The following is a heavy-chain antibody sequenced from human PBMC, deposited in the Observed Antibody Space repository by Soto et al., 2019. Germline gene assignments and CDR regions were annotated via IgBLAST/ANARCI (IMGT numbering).Heavy chain of an antibody. J-gene: IGHJ4*02. CDR2: IYYSGST. Sequence: PSETLSLTXTVSGISVSTSDYYWGWVRQPPGKGLDWIGNIYYSGSTFYNPSLRSRVTLSVDTSKNQFSLRLNSVTAADTAVYFCAGFVVPASRNSDFDYWGQGTLVTVSS. D-gene: IGHD2-15*01. CDR1: GISVSTSDYY. V-gene: IGHV4-39*01. CDR3: AGFVVPASRNSDFDY.